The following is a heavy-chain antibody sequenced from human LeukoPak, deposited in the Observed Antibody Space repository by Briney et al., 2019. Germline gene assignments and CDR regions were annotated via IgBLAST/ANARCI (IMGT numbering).Heavy chain of an antibody. D-gene: IGHD4-23*01. CDR1: GFTFSSYG. Sequence: GRSLRLSCAASGFTFSSYGMHWFRQAPGKGLEWVAVIWYDGSNKYYADSVKGRFTISRDNSKNTLYLQMNSLRAEDTAVYYCAKELRWQNNWFDPWGQGTLVTVSS. J-gene: IGHJ5*02. CDR2: IWYDGSNK. V-gene: IGHV3-33*06. CDR3: AKELRWQNNWFDP.